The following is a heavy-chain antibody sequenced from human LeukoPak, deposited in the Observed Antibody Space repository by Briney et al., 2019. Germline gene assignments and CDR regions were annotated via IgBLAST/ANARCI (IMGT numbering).Heavy chain of an antibody. CDR3: AKGLTIVGAKNWFDP. D-gene: IGHD1-26*01. J-gene: IGHJ5*02. CDR1: GFSGFTFRSYA. CDR2: ISGSGGST. V-gene: IGHV3-23*01. Sequence: GGSLRLSCAASGFSGFTFRSYAMSWVRRAPGKGLEWVSAISGSGGSTYYADSVKGRFTISRDNSKNTLYLQMNSLRAEDTAVYYCAKGLTIVGAKNWFDPWGQGTLVTVSS.